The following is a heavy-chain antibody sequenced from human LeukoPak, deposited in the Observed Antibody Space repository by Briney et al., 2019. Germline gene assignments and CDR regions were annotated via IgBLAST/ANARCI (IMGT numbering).Heavy chain of an antibody. CDR2: IYPGDSDT. J-gene: IGHJ4*02. V-gene: IGHV5-51*01. CDR3: ARLETMVRGVITQFDY. CDR1: GYSFTIYW. Sequence: GESLKISCKGSGYSFTIYWIAWVRQMPGEGLEWMGNIYPGDSDTRYSPSFQGQVTISADKSISTAYLQWSSLKVSDTAMYYCARLETMVRGVITQFDYWGQGTLVTVSS. D-gene: IGHD3-10*01.